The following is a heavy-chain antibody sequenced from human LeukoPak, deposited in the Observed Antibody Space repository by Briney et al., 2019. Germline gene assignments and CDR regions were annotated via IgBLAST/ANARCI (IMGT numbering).Heavy chain of an antibody. CDR2: IYYSGST. Sequence: SETLSLTCTVSGGSISSSSYYWGWIRQPPGKGLEWIGSIYYSGSTYYNPSLKSRVTISVDTSKNQFSLKLSSVTAADTAVYYCARGSVSNYYDSSGYYWSPATLDYWGQGTLVTVSS. D-gene: IGHD3-22*01. V-gene: IGHV4-39*07. CDR3: ARGSVSNYYDSSGYYWSPATLDY. J-gene: IGHJ4*02. CDR1: GGSISSSSYY.